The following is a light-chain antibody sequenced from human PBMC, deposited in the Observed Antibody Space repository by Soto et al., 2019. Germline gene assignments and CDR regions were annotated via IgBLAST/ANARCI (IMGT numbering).Light chain of an antibody. Sequence: QLVLTQSPSASASLGASVKLTCSLSSGHIRYAIAWHQQQPEKGPRYLMKVDSDGSHTKGDGIPDRFSGSTSGTERYLTISSLQSEDEADYYCQTWGTVNVVFGGGTKLTVL. CDR1: SGHIRYA. CDR2: VDSDGSH. CDR3: QTWGTVNVV. J-gene: IGLJ2*01. V-gene: IGLV4-69*01.